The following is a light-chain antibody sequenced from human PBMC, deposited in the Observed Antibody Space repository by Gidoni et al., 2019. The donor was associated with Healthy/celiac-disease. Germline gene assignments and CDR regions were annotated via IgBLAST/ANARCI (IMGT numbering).Light chain of an antibody. Sequence: SYELTQPPSVPLSPGQTASITCSGDKLGDKYACWHQQKPGQSPVLVIYQDNKRPSGIPERFSGSNSGNTATLTISGTQAMDEADYYCQAWDSSTWVFGGGTKLTVL. CDR1: KLGDKY. V-gene: IGLV3-1*01. CDR3: QAWDSSTWV. J-gene: IGLJ3*02. CDR2: QDN.